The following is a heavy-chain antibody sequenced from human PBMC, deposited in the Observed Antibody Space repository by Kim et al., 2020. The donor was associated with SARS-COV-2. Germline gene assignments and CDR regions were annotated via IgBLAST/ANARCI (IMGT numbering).Heavy chain of an antibody. D-gene: IGHD6-13*01. J-gene: IGHJ6*02. V-gene: IGHV3-30*07. Sequence: KGRFTISRDNSKNTLYRQMNSLRAEDTAVYYCAREYEPIAAAGRSYYGMDVWGQGTTVTVSS. CDR3: AREYEPIAAAGRSYYGMDV.